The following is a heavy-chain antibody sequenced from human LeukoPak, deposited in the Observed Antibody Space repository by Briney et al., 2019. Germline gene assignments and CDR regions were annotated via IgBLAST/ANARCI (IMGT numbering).Heavy chain of an antibody. Sequence: EASVKVSCKASGGTFNSYAISWVRQAPGQGLEWMGRIIPIFGTANYAQKFQGRVTITTDESTSTAYMELSSLRSEDTAVYYCARDDLLPGSGWYRFDYWGQGTLVTVSS. V-gene: IGHV1-69*05. D-gene: IGHD6-19*01. CDR1: GGTFNSYA. CDR3: ARDDLLPGSGWYRFDY. CDR2: IIPIFGTA. J-gene: IGHJ4*02.